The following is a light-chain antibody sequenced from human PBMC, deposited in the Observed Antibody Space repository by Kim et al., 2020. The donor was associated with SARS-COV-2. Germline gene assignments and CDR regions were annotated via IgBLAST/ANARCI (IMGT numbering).Light chain of an antibody. J-gene: IGLJ3*02. CDR2: YDS. CDR3: QVWDSSSDHRV. V-gene: IGLV3-21*04. CDR1: NIGSKS. Sequence: APGKTARINCGGNNIGSKSVHGYQQKPGQAPVLVIYYDSDRPSGIPERFSGSNSGNTATLTISRVEAGDEADYYCQVWDSSSDHRVFGGGTQLTVL.